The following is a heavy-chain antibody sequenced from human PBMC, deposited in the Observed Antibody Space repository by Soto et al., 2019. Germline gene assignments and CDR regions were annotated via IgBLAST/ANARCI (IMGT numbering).Heavy chain of an antibody. V-gene: IGHV3-23*01. Sequence: GGSLRLSCAASGFTFSSNAVSWVRQAPGKGPEWISSISGSGSTIYYADSVKGRFTISRDNSKNTLYLQMSSLRAEDTAVYYCAKVFYYYDSSGYYYFDYWVQGTLVTVSS. D-gene: IGHD3-22*01. CDR3: AKVFYYYDSSGYYYFDY. J-gene: IGHJ4*02. CDR1: GFTFSSNA. CDR2: ISGSGSTI.